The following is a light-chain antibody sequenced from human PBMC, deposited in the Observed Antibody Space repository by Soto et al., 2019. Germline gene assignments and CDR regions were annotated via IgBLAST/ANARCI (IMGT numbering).Light chain of an antibody. J-gene: IGKJ5*01. CDR2: DAS. V-gene: IGKV3-11*01. CDR3: QQRSGWPPIT. CDR1: QSVGSY. Sequence: ELVLTQSPATLSLSPGERATLSCRASQSVGSYLAWYQQKPGQPPRLLIYDASNRATGVPARFSGSGSGTDFTLTTSSLEPENFAVYYGQQRSGWPPITFGQGTRLEIK.